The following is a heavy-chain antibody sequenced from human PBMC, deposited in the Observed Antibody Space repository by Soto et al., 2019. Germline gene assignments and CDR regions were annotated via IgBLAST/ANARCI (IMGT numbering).Heavy chain of an antibody. D-gene: IGHD2-15*01. Sequence: QVQLVQSGAEVKKPGASVKVSCKASGYTFTSYGISWVRQAPGQGLEWMGWISTYNGDTKYAQRLQGRVTMTTDTATRKAYQELRNLRADDTAVYYGARGGGISWGCLEYWGQATLVTVSS. V-gene: IGHV1-18*01. J-gene: IGHJ4*02. CDR3: ARGGGISWGCLEY. CDR2: ISTYNGDT. CDR1: GYTFTSYG.